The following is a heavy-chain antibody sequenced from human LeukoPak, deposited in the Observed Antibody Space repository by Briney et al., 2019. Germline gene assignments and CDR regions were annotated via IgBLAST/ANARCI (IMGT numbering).Heavy chain of an antibody. Sequence: SETLSLTCTVSGGSISSYYWSWIRQPPGKGLEWMGYIYYSGSTNYNPSLKSRFTISVDTSKNQFSLKLSSVTAADTAVYYCARGRRRYCSGGSCYSNYWGQGTLVTVSS. CDR1: GGSISSYY. CDR3: ARGRRRYCSGGSCYSNY. CDR2: IYYSGST. J-gene: IGHJ4*02. V-gene: IGHV4-59*01. D-gene: IGHD2-15*01.